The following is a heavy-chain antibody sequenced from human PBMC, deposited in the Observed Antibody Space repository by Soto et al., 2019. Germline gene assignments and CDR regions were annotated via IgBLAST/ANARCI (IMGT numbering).Heavy chain of an antibody. J-gene: IGHJ4*02. CDR2: ISGSGVSA. Sequence: PGGSLRLSCAASGFTFSSYAMSWVRQAPGKGLEWVSAISGSGVSADYVDSVKGRFTISRDNSNNTLYLQMNSLRAEDTAVYYCANLQAYSYGPGAYFEYWGQGTLVNVSS. CDR1: GFTFSSYA. V-gene: IGHV3-23*01. CDR3: ANLQAYSYGPGAYFEY. D-gene: IGHD5-18*01.